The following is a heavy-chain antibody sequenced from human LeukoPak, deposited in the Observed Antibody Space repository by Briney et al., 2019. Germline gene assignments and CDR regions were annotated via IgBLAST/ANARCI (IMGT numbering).Heavy chain of an antibody. V-gene: IGHV1-18*01. J-gene: IGHJ4*02. CDR3: ARDRYYDATGQVDY. CDR1: GYSFTNYD. D-gene: IGHD3-22*01. Sequence: ASVKVSCKASGYSFTNYDINWVRQAPGQGLEWMGWISAYSGNTNYAQNLQGRVTMTTDTSTSTAYMELRSLRSDDTAVYYCARDRYYDATGQVDYWGQGTLVTVSS. CDR2: ISAYSGNT.